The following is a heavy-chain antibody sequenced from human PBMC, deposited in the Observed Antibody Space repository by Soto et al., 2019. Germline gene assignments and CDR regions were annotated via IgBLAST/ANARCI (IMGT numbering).Heavy chain of an antibody. D-gene: IGHD7-27*01. CDR2: IYYTGST. Sequence: SETLSLTCTVSSGSISTYYWSWIRQPPGKGLEWIGYIYYTGSTNYNPSLKTRVAISMDTSKNQFSLNLSSVTAADTAVDYCAGGPNWAYFDFWGLGTLVTVSS. CDR1: SGSISTYY. J-gene: IGHJ4*02. V-gene: IGHV4-59*01. CDR3: AGGPNWAYFDF.